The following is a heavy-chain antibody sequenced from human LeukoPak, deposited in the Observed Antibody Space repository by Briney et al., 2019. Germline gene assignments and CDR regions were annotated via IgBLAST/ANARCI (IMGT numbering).Heavy chain of an antibody. D-gene: IGHD1-26*01. V-gene: IGHV3-13*01. CDR3: VRAMRVRVGAYDI. Sequence: GGSLRLSCAASGFTFNNYDMHRVRQGTGKGLEWISGIGTAGDTYHVDSVKGRFTISRENAKNSSHLQMNNLRVGDTAVYYCVRAMRVRVGAYDIWGQGTMVIVSS. J-gene: IGHJ3*02. CDR2: IGTAGDT. CDR1: GFTFNNYD.